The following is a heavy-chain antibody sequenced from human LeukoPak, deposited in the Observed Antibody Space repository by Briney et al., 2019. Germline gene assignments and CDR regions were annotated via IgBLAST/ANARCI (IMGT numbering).Heavy chain of an antibody. Sequence: IGYISYTGTTNYNPSLQSRVTISVDTSKNQLSLRVTSMTAADTAVYYCARDTSGYYGRYESWGQGILVTVSS. D-gene: IGHD3-3*01. CDR2: ISYTGTT. J-gene: IGHJ4*02. CDR3: ARDTSGYYGRYES. V-gene: IGHV4-59*01.